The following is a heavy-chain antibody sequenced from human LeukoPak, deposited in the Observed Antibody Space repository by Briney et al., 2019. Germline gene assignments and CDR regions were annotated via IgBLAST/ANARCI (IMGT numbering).Heavy chain of an antibody. D-gene: IGHD2-2*01. CDR1: GFTFSTYG. CDR2: IWYEGSNR. CDR3: ARGGVCSSTSCYNDY. V-gene: IGHV3-33*01. Sequence: GGSLRLSCAASGFTFSTYGMDWVRQAQGKGLEWVAVIWYEGSNRSYADWVKGRFTISRDNSKNTLFLQMNSLRAEDTAVYYCARGGVCSSTSCYNDYWGQGTLVTVSS. J-gene: IGHJ4*02.